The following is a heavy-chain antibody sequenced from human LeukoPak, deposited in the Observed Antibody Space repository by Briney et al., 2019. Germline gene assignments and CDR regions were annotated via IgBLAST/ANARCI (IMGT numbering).Heavy chain of an antibody. D-gene: IGHD5-24*01. CDR2: MHYSGST. J-gene: IGHJ4*02. V-gene: IGHV4-39*01. Sequence: SETLSLTCTVSGGSISSSSYYWGWIRQPPGKGLEWIGSMHYSGSTYYSPSLKSRGTISVDTSKNQFSLKLSSVTAADTALYYCARGKDGYNLDYWGQGTLVTVSS. CDR3: ARGKDGYNLDY. CDR1: GGSISSSSYY.